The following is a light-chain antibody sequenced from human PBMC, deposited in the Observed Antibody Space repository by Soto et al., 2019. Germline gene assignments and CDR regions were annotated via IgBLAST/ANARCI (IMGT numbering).Light chain of an antibody. CDR1: SSDVGGYNY. V-gene: IGLV2-11*01. CDR3: CSYAGTYSVV. CDR2: DVS. Sequence: QSALTQPRSVSGSPRQSVTISCTGTSSDVGGYNYVSWYQQHPGKAPKLTIYDVSKRPSGVPDRFSGSKSGNTASLTISGLQAEDEADYYCCSYAGTYSVVFGGGTKLTVL. J-gene: IGLJ2*01.